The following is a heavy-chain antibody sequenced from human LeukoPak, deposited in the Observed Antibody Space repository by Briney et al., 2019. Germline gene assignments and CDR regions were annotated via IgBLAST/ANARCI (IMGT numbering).Heavy chain of an antibody. Sequence: PSETLSLTCTVSGGSISSYYWSWIRQPAGKGLEWIGRIYTSGSTNYNPSLKSRVTMSVDTSKNQFSLKLSSMTAADTAVYYCARDAIPSSGYYGGRLSNDAFDIWGQGTMVTVSS. D-gene: IGHD3-22*01. V-gene: IGHV4-4*07. CDR2: IYTSGST. J-gene: IGHJ3*02. CDR1: GGSISSYY. CDR3: ARDAIPSSGYYGGRLSNDAFDI.